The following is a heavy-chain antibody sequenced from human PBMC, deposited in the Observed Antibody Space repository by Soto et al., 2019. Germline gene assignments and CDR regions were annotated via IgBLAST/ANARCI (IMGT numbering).Heavy chain of an antibody. CDR2: ISGSGGST. V-gene: IGHV3-23*01. CDR3: AKTKVVGGRLPGEDDY. D-gene: IGHD3-10*01. Sequence: GGSLRLSCAASGFTFSSYAMSWVRQAPGKGLEWVSAISGSGGSTYYADSVKGRFTISRDNSKNTLYLQMNSLRAEDTAVYYCAKTKVVGGRLPGEDDYWGQGTLVTVSS. J-gene: IGHJ4*02. CDR1: GFTFSSYA.